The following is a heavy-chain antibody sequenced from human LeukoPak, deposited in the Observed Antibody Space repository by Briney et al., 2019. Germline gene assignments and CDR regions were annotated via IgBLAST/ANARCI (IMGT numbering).Heavy chain of an antibody. V-gene: IGHV4-39*07. CDR1: GASISGSSHYF. D-gene: IGHD6-13*01. CDR2: IFYSGRT. CDR3: ARDILATSIAAPYY. J-gene: IGHJ4*02. Sequence: SETLSLTCTVSGASISGSSHYFWGWIRQPPGKGLEWVGSIFYSGRTYYNPSLKSRVTMSVDTSKNQFSLRLSSVNATDTAVYYCARDILATSIAAPYYWGQGTLVTVSS.